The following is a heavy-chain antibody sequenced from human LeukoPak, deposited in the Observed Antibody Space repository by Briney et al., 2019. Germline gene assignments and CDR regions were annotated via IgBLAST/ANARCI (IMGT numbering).Heavy chain of an antibody. Sequence: GGSLRLSCAASGFTFSSYSMNWVRQAPGKGLEWVSSISSSSSYIYYADSVKGRFTISRDNAKNSLYLQMNSLRVEDTAVYYCASFRGNSIPDAFDIWGQGTMVTVSS. V-gene: IGHV3-21*01. CDR3: ASFRGNSIPDAFDI. CDR1: GFTFSSYS. CDR2: ISSSSSYI. D-gene: IGHD4-23*01. J-gene: IGHJ3*02.